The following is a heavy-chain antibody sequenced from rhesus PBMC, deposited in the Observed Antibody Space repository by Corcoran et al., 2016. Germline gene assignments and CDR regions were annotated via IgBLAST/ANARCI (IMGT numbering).Heavy chain of an antibody. J-gene: IGHJ6*01. D-gene: IGHD3-3*01. CDR2: IDPSDSDT. CDR1: GYSFTSYW. CDR3: AKWTALYGLDS. V-gene: IGHV5-2*01. Sequence: EVQLVQSGAEVKRPGESLKISCKPSGYSFTSYWIRWVRQMPGKGLEWMGAIDPSDSDTRYSPAFQGQVTISADKSISTTYLQWSSLKASDSATYYCAKWTALYGLDSWGQGVVVTVSS.